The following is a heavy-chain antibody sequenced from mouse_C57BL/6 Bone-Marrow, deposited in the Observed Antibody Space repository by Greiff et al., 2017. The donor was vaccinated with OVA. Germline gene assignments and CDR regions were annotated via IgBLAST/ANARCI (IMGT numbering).Heavy chain of an antibody. Sequence: EVKLVESGGGLVKPGGSLKLSCAASGFTFSDYGMHWVRQAPEKGLEWVAYISSGSSTIYYADTVKGRFTISRDNAKNTLFLQMTSLRSEDTAMYYGARRGDLRPYFDYWGQGTTLTVSS. CDR3: ARRGDLRPYFDY. J-gene: IGHJ2*01. CDR1: GFTFSDYG. V-gene: IGHV5-17*01. CDR2: ISSGSSTI.